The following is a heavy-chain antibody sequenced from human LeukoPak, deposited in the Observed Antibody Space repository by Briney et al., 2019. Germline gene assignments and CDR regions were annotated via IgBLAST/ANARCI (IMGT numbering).Heavy chain of an antibody. V-gene: IGHV3-23*01. D-gene: IGHD5-12*01. J-gene: IGHJ4*02. Sequence: GGTLRLSCAASGFSFSSFAMSWVRQAPGKGLEWVSSISGSEGSTSYADSVKGRFTISRDNSKNTLYLQMNSLRAGDTAVYYCARGPSGYHNTGGQGTLVTVSS. CDR1: GFSFSSFA. CDR3: ARGPSGYHNT. CDR2: ISGSEGST.